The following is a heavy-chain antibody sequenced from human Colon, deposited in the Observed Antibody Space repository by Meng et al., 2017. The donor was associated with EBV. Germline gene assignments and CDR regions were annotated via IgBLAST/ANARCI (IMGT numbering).Heavy chain of an antibody. CDR3: ARGRGNQPLFDF. V-gene: IGHV1-69*10. Sequence: VQRVQSGAGVKKPGSSVKVACKTSGGSFSTYTFSWVRQAPGQGLEWMGGLIPVLNKAKSAPRFQDRVTFTADETTTTAYMELSSLTFEDTAVYFCARGRGNQPLFDFWGQGTLVTVSS. CDR2: LIPVLNKA. D-gene: IGHD2/OR15-2a*01. CDR1: GGSFSTYT. J-gene: IGHJ4*02.